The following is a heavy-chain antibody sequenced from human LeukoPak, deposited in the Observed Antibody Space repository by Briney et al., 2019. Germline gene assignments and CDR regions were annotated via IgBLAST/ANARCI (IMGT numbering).Heavy chain of an antibody. CDR3: ARDSSAGSMDV. V-gene: IGHV4-61*01. D-gene: IGHD2-2*01. J-gene: IGHJ6*02. CDR2: IYYSGST. CDR1: GGSVSSGSYY. Sequence: SETLSLTCTVSGGSVSSGSYYWSWIRQPPGKGLEWIGYIYYSGSTNYNPSLKSRVTISVDTSKNQFSLKLSSVTAADTAVYYCARDSSAGSMDVWGQGTTVTVSS.